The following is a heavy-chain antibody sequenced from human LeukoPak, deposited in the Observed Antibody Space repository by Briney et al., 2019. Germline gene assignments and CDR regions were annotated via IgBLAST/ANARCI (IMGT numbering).Heavy chain of an antibody. CDR2: FDPEDGET. CDR1: GYTLTELS. V-gene: IGHV1-24*01. J-gene: IGHJ5*02. CDR3: ATDYYDFWSGYLPPFDP. D-gene: IGHD3-3*01. Sequence: ASVKVSCKVSGYTLTELSMHWVRQAPGKGLEWMGGFDPEDGETIYAQKFQGRVTMTEDTSTDTAYMELSSLRSEDTAVYYCATDYYDFWSGYLPPFDPWGQGTLVTVSP.